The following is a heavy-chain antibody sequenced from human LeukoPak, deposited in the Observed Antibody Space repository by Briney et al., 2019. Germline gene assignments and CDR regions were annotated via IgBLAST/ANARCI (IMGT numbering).Heavy chain of an antibody. J-gene: IGHJ4*02. CDR3: ARDYYDSSGYSYFDY. CDR2: IYYSGST. CDR1: GGSISSGDYY. D-gene: IGHD3-22*01. Sequence: SETLSLTCTVSGGSISSGDYYWSWIRQPPGKGLEWIGYIYYSGSTYYNPSLKSRVTISVDTSKNQFSPKLSSVTAADTAVYYCARDYYDSSGYSYFDYWGQGTLVTVSS. V-gene: IGHV4-30-4*01.